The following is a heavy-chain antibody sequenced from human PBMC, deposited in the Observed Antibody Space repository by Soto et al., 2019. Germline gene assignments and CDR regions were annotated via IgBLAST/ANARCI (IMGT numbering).Heavy chain of an antibody. CDR2: ISYDGSNK. CDR1: GFTFKSNA. J-gene: IGHJ4*02. Sequence: GGSLRLSCAASGFTFKSNAMHWVRQAPGKGLEWVAVISYDGSNKHYTDSVKGRFTISRDNSKNTLYLQMTGLRPEDTAVYYCTSSSVSDIVVVAAASELDYWGQGALVTVSS. V-gene: IGHV3-30*04. D-gene: IGHD2-15*01. CDR3: TSSSVSDIVVVAAASELDY.